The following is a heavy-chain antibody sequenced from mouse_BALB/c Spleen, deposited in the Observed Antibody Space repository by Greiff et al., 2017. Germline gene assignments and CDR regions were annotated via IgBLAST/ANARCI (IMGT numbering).Heavy chain of an antibody. Sequence: EVMLVESGGGLVKPGGSLKLSCAASGFTFSSYAMSWVRQSPEKRLEWVAEISSGGSYTYYPDTVTGRFTISRDNAKNTLYLEMSSLRSEDTAMYYCARAYDYDEDWFAYWGQGTLVTVSA. CDR3: ARAYDYDEDWFAY. V-gene: IGHV5-9-4*01. CDR2: ISSGGSYT. D-gene: IGHD2-4*01. CDR1: GFTFSSYA. J-gene: IGHJ3*01.